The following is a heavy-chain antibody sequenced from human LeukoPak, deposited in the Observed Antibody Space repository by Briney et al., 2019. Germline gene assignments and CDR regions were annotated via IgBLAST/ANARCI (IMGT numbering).Heavy chain of an antibody. CDR3: ARGMFYYGSGSDTGDY. CDR1: GFTFSNYW. Sequence: GGSLRLSCAASGFTFSNYWMTWVRQAPGKGLEWVANIKQDGSEKYYVDSVKGRFSISRDNAKNSLYLQMDSLRAEDTAVYYCARGMFYYGSGSDTGDYWGQGILVTVSS. V-gene: IGHV3-7*05. D-gene: IGHD3-10*01. J-gene: IGHJ4*02. CDR2: IKQDGSEK.